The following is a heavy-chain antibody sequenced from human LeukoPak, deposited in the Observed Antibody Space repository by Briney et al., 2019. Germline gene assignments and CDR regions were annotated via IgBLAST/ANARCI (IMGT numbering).Heavy chain of an antibody. CDR2: ISSNGIST. CDR1: GFSFRTYA. V-gene: IGHV3-64D*06. J-gene: IGHJ4*02. D-gene: IGHD3-16*01. Sequence: GGSLRLSCSASGFSFRTYAMHWVRQAPGRGREDLSTISSNGISTDYADSVKGRFTISRDNSNNTLYLQMSGLTTEDTAVYYCVKDPHDYTWPAPSVHWGQGTLVTVSS. CDR3: VKDPHDYTWPAPSVH.